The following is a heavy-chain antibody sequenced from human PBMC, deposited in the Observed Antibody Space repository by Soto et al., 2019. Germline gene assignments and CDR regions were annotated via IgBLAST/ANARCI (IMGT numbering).Heavy chain of an antibody. J-gene: IGHJ3*02. D-gene: IGHD6-13*01. V-gene: IGHV1-46*01. CDR3: AREPGIAAAGTDAFDI. CDR1: GYTFTIYY. Sequence: ASVKVSCKASGYTFTIYYMHWVRQAPGQGLEWMGIINPSGGSTSYAQKFQGRVTMTRDPSTSTVYMELSSLRSEDTAVYYCAREPGIAAAGTDAFDIWGQGTMVTVSS. CDR2: INPSGGST.